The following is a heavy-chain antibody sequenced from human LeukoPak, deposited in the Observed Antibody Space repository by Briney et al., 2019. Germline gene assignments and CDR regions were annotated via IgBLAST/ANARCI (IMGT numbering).Heavy chain of an antibody. Sequence: SVKVSCKASGGSFTNCPFHWVRQAPGQGLEWMGGIIPMFGSTDYAQKLQGRLTITADESTTTAYLELSSLRSEDTAVYYCARGDSVPLGGGNLLRVLYFNDWGQGTLVAVSS. V-gene: IGHV1-69*13. J-gene: IGHJ1*01. D-gene: IGHD4-23*01. CDR3: ARGDSVPLGGGNLLRVLYFND. CDR2: IIPMFGST. CDR1: GGSFTNCP.